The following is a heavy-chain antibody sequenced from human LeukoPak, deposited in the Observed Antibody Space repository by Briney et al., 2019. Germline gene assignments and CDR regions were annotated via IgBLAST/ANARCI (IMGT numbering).Heavy chain of an antibody. CDR1: GFTFSSYG. Sequence: GGSLRLSCAASGFTFSSYGMHWVRQAPGKGLEWVAVISYDGSNKYYADSVKGRFTISRDNSKSTLYLQMNSLRAEDTAVYYCAKDGEWLRLSYFDYWGQGTLVTVSS. V-gene: IGHV3-30*18. J-gene: IGHJ4*02. D-gene: IGHD5-12*01. CDR2: ISYDGSNK. CDR3: AKDGEWLRLSYFDY.